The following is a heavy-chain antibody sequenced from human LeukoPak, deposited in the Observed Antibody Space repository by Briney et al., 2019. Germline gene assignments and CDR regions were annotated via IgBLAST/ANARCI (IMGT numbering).Heavy chain of an antibody. Sequence: SETLSLTCTVSGGSISSGGYYWSWIRQHPGKGLEWIGYIYYSGSTYYNPSLKSRVTISVDTSKNQFSLKLSSVTAADTAMYYCAREPLSYYDSSGYSYYFDYWGQGTLVTVSS. CDR1: GGSISSGGYY. CDR2: IYYSGST. CDR3: AREPLSYYDSSGYSYYFDY. D-gene: IGHD3-22*01. J-gene: IGHJ4*02. V-gene: IGHV4-31*03.